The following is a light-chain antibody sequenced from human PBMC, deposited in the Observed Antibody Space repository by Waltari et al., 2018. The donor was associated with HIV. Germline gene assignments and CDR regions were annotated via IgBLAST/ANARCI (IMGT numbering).Light chain of an antibody. CDR2: YKSDSDR. V-gene: IGLV5-45*01. CDR1: SGLTVDTYR. J-gene: IGLJ3*02. Sequence: QAVLTQPASLSASPGTSASLTCSLRSGLTVDTYRIYWYHQKPGTPPQYLLKYKSDSDRQQGSGGPSRFSGSKDASANAGILLISGLQSEDEADYYCMIWHSSAWVFGGGTKLTVL. CDR3: MIWHSSAWV.